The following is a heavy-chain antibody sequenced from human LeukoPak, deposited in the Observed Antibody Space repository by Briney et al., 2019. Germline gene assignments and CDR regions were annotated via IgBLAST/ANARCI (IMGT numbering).Heavy chain of an antibody. CDR1: GFTFSDYY. V-gene: IGHV3-11*06. CDR3: ARSPPLPH. CDR2: ISSSSRYI. J-gene: IGHJ4*02. Sequence: PGGSLRLSCAASGFTFSDYYMSWVRQAPGKGLEWVSSISSSSRYIYYADSVKGRFTISRDNAKNSLYLQMNSLRVDDTAVYYCARSPPLPHWGQGTLVTVSS.